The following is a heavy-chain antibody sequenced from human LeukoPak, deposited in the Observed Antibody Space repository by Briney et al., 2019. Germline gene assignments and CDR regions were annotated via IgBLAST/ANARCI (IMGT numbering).Heavy chain of an antibody. D-gene: IGHD3-10*01. V-gene: IGHV4-4*07. CDR2: INTSGRT. CDR1: GGSMRSYY. J-gene: IGHJ4*02. Sequence: PSETLSLTCTVSGGSMRSYYWSWIRQPAGKGLEWIGRINTSGRTNYNPSLKSQVTMSVDTSKNQFSLKLSSVTAADTAVYYCARDPMSDDSGSYFDFWGQGTLVTVSS. CDR3: ARDPMSDDSGSYFDF.